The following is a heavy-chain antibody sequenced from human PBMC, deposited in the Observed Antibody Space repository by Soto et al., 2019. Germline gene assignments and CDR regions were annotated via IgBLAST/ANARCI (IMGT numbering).Heavy chain of an antibody. Sequence: GGSLRLSCAASGFTFSSYGMHWVRQAPGKGLEWVAVIWYDGSNKYYADSVKGRFTISRDNSKNTLYLQMNSLRAEDTAVYYCARDRGYCSGGSCYPTIGHDYYYGMDVWGQGTTVTVSS. V-gene: IGHV3-33*01. J-gene: IGHJ6*02. D-gene: IGHD2-15*01. CDR2: IWYDGSNK. CDR1: GFTFSSYG. CDR3: ARDRGYCSGGSCYPTIGHDYYYGMDV.